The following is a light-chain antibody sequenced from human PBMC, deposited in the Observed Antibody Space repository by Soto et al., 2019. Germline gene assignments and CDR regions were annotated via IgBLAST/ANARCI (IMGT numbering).Light chain of an antibody. CDR3: QQYGSSGT. CDR1: ETVTGKY. CDR2: AAS. J-gene: IGKJ1*01. V-gene: IGKV3-20*01. Sequence: EIVLTQSPGTLSLSPADRATLSCRASETVTGKYLAWYQQKVGQAPRLLIFAASNRATGIPDRFSGSGSGTDFTLTISRLEPEDFAVYYCQQYGSSGTFGQGTKVDIK.